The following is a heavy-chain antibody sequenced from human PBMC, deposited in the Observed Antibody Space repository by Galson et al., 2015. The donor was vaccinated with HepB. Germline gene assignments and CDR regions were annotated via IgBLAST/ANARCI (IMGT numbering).Heavy chain of an antibody. Sequence: SLRLSCAASGFTFSSYNMNWVRQAPGKGLEWVSSISSSSSYIYYADSVKGRFTISRDNAKNSLYLQMNSLRAEDTALYYCARDDSSGYYYDYWGQGTLVTVPS. CDR2: ISSSSSYI. J-gene: IGHJ4*02. D-gene: IGHD3-22*01. CDR1: GFTFSSYN. CDR3: ARDDSSGYYYDY. V-gene: IGHV3-21*01.